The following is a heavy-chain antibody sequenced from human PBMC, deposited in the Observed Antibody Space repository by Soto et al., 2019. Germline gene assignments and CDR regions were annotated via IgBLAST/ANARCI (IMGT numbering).Heavy chain of an antibody. D-gene: IGHD3-9*01. CDR2: INAGNGNT. CDR3: ARGEYYDILTPQTFIDY. J-gene: IGHJ4*02. CDR1: GYTFTSYA. Sequence: ASVKVSCKASGYTFTSYAMHWVRQAPGQRLEWMGWINAGNGNTKYSQKFQGRVTITRDTSASTAYMELSSLRSEDTAVYYCARGEYYDILTPQTFIDYWGQGTLVTVSS. V-gene: IGHV1-3*01.